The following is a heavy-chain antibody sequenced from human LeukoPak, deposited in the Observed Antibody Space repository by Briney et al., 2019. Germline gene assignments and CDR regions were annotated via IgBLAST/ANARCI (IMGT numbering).Heavy chain of an antibody. CDR1: GGSISSGGYY. CDR2: IYYSGST. V-gene: IGHV4-61*08. Sequence: SGTLSLTCTVSGGSISSGGYYWSWIRQHPGKGLEWIGYIYYSGSTNYNPSLKSRVTISVDTSKNQFSLNLSSVTAADTAVYYCARQVVGAPFDNWGQGTLVTVSS. CDR3: ARQVVGAPFDN. D-gene: IGHD1-26*01. J-gene: IGHJ4*02.